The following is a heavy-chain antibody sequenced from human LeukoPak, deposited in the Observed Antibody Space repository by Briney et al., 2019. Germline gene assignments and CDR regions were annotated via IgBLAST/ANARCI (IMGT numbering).Heavy chain of an antibody. CDR3: AREGITGTTGSWFDP. CDR1: GFTFSDYY. D-gene: IGHD1-20*01. V-gene: IGHV3-11*06. Sequence: GGSLRLSCAASGFTFSDYYMSWIRQAPGQGLEWVSYISSSSSYTNYADSVKGRFTISRDNAKNSLYLQMNSLRAEVTAVYYCAREGITGTTGSWFDPWGQGTLVTVSS. CDR2: ISSSSSYT. J-gene: IGHJ5*02.